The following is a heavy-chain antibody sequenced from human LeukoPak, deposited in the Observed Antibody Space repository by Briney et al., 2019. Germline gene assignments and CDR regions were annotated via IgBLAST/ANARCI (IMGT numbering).Heavy chain of an antibody. Sequence: QTGGSLRLSCAASGFTFDDYAMHWVRQAPGKGLEWVSLISGDGGSTYYADSVKGRFTISRDNSKNSLYLQMNSLRTEDTALYYCAKGFSVLASNHYYYYYGMDVWDQGTTVTVSS. CDR1: GFTFDDYA. J-gene: IGHJ6*02. D-gene: IGHD3-3*01. V-gene: IGHV3-43*02. CDR2: ISGDGGST. CDR3: AKGFSVLASNHYYYYYGMDV.